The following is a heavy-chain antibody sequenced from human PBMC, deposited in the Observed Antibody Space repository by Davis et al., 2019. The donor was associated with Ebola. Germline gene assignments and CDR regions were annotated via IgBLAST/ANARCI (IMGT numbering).Heavy chain of an antibody. V-gene: IGHV3-53*01. Sequence: GGSLRLSCAASDFSVSDNYMSWVRQAPGKGLEWVSTLGTSADTYYADSVKGRFTISRDNSKNTLYLQMNGLRVEDTAIYYCAKDTSNIWFDIWGQGTMVTVSS. CDR3: AKDTSNIWFDI. CDR1: DFSVSDNY. CDR2: LGTSADT. J-gene: IGHJ3*02. D-gene: IGHD1-26*01.